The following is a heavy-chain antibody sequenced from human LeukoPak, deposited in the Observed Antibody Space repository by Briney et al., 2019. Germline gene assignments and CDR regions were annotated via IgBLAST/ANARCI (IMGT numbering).Heavy chain of an antibody. CDR1: GGSISSGGYS. Sequence: SQTLSLTCAVSGGSISSGGYSWSWIRQPPGKGLEWIGYIYHSGSTYYNPSLKSRVTMSVDTSKNQFSLKLSSVTAADTAVYYCARDVSHYFDYWGQGTLVTVSS. V-gene: IGHV4-30-2*01. J-gene: IGHJ4*02. D-gene: IGHD2/OR15-2a*01. CDR3: ARDVSHYFDY. CDR2: IYHSGST.